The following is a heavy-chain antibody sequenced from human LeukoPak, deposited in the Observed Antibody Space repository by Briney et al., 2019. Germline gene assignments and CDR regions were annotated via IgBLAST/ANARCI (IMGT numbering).Heavy chain of an antibody. Sequence: SETLSLTCTVSGGSISSSSYYWGWIRQPPGKGLEWIGSIYYSGCTYYNPSLKSRVTISVDTSKNQFALKLSSVTAADTAVYSCARGRDYDRNGHADYWGPGTPVTVSS. CDR1: GGSISSSSYY. V-gene: IGHV4-39*06. CDR2: IYYSGCT. D-gene: IGHD3-22*01. CDR3: ARGRDYDRNGHADY. J-gene: IGHJ4*02.